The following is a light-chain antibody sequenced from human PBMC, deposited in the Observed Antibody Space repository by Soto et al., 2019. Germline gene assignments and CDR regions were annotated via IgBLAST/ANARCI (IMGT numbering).Light chain of an antibody. J-gene: IGKJ1*01. CDR1: QSIGWY. V-gene: IGKV1-39*01. Sequence: DIQMTQSPSSLSASVGDRVTITCRASQSIGWYLHWYQQKPGKAPKLLIYTASSLQSGVPSRFSGSGSGTDYTLTISSLQPEDFATYCCHQSCTSLWTFGQGTKVEI. CDR3: HQSCTSLWT. CDR2: TAS.